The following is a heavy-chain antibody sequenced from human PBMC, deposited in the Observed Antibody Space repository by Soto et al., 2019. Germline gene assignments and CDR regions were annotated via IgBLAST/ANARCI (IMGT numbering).Heavy chain of an antibody. CDR1: GGTFSSYA. V-gene: IGHV1-69*13. D-gene: IGHD6-6*01. J-gene: IGHJ6*03. Sequence: SVKVSCKASGGTFSSYAISWVRQAPGQGLEWMGGIIPIFGTANYAQKFQGRVTITADESTSTAYMELSSLRSEDTAVYYCARAHPRIAASSESYYYYMDVWGKGTTVTVSS. CDR2: IIPIFGTA. CDR3: ARAHPRIAASSESYYYYMDV.